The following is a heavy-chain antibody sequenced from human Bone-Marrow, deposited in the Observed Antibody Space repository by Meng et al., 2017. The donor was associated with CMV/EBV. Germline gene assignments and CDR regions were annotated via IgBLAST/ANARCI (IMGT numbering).Heavy chain of an antibody. J-gene: IGHJ6*02. Sequence: GGSLRLSCAASGFTVSNNYMSWVRQAPGKGLEWVSVIYSGGYTYYADSVKGRFTISRDNSKNTLYLQMNSLRAEDTAVYYCAKDWGNYYDSVYYYYGMDVWGQGTTVTVPS. CDR3: AKDWGNYYDSVYYYYGMDV. CDR2: IYSGGYT. CDR1: GFTVSNNY. V-gene: IGHV3-53*01. D-gene: IGHD3-22*01.